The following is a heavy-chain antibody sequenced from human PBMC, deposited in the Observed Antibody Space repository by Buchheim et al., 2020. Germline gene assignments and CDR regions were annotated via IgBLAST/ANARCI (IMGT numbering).Heavy chain of an antibody. J-gene: IGHJ4*02. CDR2: ISYDGSNK. CDR3: ARGATYSGSYYVGSD. V-gene: IGHV3-30-3*01. Sequence: QVQLVESGGGVVQPGRSLRLSCAASGFTFSSYAMHWVRQAPDKGLEWVAVISYDGSNKYYADSVKGRFTISRDNSKNTLYLQMNSLRAEDTAVYYCARGATYSGSYYVGSDWGQGTL. D-gene: IGHD1-26*01. CDR1: GFTFSSYA.